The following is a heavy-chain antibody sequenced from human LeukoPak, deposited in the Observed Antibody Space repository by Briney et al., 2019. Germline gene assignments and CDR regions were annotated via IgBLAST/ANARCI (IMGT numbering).Heavy chain of an antibody. D-gene: IGHD6-19*01. CDR1: GFTFSSNA. J-gene: IGHJ4*02. CDR2: ISGSDART. Sequence: PGGSLRLSCAASGFTFSSNAMSWVRQAPGKGLEWVSAISGSDARTYYADSVKGRFTISRDNSKNTLYLQMSSLRAEDTAVYYCAKPLSGRYSFDYWGQGTLVTVPS. V-gene: IGHV3-23*01. CDR3: AKPLSGRYSFDY.